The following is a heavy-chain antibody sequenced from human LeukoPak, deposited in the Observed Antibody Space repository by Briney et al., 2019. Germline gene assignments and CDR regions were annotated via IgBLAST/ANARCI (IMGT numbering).Heavy chain of an antibody. Sequence: PGGSLRLSCAASGFTFNTYAMTWVRQAPGQGLEWVSSIADSGTNTYYADSVKGRFTISRDTSKNTLYLQMNTLRAEATAVYFCAKAQPAYDCGGFDSWGQGTLVTVSS. CDR1: GFTFNTYA. V-gene: IGHV3-23*01. J-gene: IGHJ4*02. CDR2: IADSGTNT. D-gene: IGHD5-12*01. CDR3: AKAQPAYDCGGFDS.